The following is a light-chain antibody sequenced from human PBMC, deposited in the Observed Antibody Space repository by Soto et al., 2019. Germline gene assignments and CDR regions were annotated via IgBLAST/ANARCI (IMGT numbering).Light chain of an antibody. CDR3: EQYRRYPWT. CDR2: GAS. J-gene: IGKJ1*01. V-gene: IGKV1-5*01. Sequence: DIQMTQSPSTLSASVGDRVTLTCRASQNIGLSLAWFQQKPGKAPKLLIYGASSLESGVPSRFSGSGSGTEFNLTISSLQPDDFATYYCEQYRRYPWTFGQGTKVEIK. CDR1: QNIGLS.